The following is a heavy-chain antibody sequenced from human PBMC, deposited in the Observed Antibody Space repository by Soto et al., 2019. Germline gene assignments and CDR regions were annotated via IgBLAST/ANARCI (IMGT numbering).Heavy chain of an antibody. CDR2: IIPIFGIK. CDR1: GGTFNTYA. V-gene: IGHV1-69*01. Sequence: QMQLVQSGAEVKERGSSVKISCKTSGGTFNTYALTWVRQAPGQGLEWIGGIIPIFGIKNVAQRFQGRVTINADESLTTAYMEMTSLRSDDTAVYYCAKEVGDHWGQGTLVTVYS. D-gene: IGHD1-26*01. CDR3: AKEVGDH. J-gene: IGHJ4*02.